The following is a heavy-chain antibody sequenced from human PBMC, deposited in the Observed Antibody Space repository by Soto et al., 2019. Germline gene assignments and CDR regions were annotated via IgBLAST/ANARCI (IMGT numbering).Heavy chain of an antibody. J-gene: IGHJ5*02. V-gene: IGHV6-1*01. CDR1: GDTVSSNSAT. CDR2: TYYRSKWYS. Sequence: QVQLQQSGPGLVKPSQPLSLTCAISGDTVSSNSATWNWVRQSPSRGLEWLGRTYYRSKWYSDFALSVKSRITIKQDTSNYQFVLQLNSVTPDETAVYYCARGEANCLDPWGQGTLVTVSS. CDR3: ARGEANCLDP.